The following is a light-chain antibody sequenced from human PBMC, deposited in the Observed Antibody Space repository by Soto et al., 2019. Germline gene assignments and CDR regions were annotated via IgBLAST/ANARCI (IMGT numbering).Light chain of an antibody. J-gene: IGKJ4*01. CDR1: QSISSY. V-gene: IGKV1-39*01. Sequence: DIQMTQSPSSLSSSVGDRVTITCRASQSISSYLNWYKQKPGKAPNLLIYAASSLQSGVPSRFRGSGSGTDFTLTISCLKSEDFETCYCQQYYSYPPSFGGGTKVDI. CDR3: QQYYSYPPS. CDR2: AAS.